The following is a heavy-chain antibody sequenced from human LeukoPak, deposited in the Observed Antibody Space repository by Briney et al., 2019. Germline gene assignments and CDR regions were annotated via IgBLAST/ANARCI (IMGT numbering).Heavy chain of an antibody. J-gene: IGHJ6*02. CDR3: AKDQSTILGYYCGMDV. D-gene: IGHD3-3*01. CDR1: GFTFSSYA. Sequence: GASLRLSCAASGFTFSSYAMSWVRQAPGKGLEWVSAISGSGGSTYYADSVKGRFTISRDNSKNTLYLQMNSLRAEDTAVYYCAKDQSTILGYYCGMDVWGQGTTVTVSS. CDR2: ISGSGGST. V-gene: IGHV3-23*01.